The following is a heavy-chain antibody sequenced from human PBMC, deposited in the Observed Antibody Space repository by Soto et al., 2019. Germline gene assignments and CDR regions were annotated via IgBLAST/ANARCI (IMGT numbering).Heavy chain of an antibody. Sequence: GGSLRLSCSASGFTFSSSAMHWVRQAPGKGLEYVSTISNNGGTTYYADSLKGRFTISRDNSKNTLYLQMSSLRAEDTAIYYCVKDIYGYTGMDVWGQGTTVTVSS. D-gene: IGHD5-18*01. CDR1: GFTFSSSA. CDR3: VKDIYGYTGMDV. V-gene: IGHV3-64D*08. J-gene: IGHJ6*02. CDR2: ISNNGGTT.